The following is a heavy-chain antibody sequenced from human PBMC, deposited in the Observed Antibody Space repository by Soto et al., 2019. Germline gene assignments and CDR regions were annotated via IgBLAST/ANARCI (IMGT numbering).Heavy chain of an antibody. CDR2: IYYSGST. J-gene: IGHJ5*01. Sequence: PSETLSLTCTVSGGSISSGGYYWSWIRQHPGKGLEWIGYIYYSGSTYYNPSLKSRVTISVDTSKNQFSLKLSSVTAADTAVYYCARVFSDSSSFFDFWGQGTLVTVSS. V-gene: IGHV4-31*03. D-gene: IGHD6-13*01. CDR3: ARVFSDSSSFFDF. CDR1: GGSISSGGYY.